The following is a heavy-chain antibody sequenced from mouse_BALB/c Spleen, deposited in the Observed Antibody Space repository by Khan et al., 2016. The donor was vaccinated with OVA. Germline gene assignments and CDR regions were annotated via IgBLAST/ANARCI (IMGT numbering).Heavy chain of an antibody. V-gene: IGHV2-2*02. Sequence: QVRLQQSGPGLVQPSQSLSITRTVSGFSLPTYGVHWVRQSAGKGLELLGVIWSGGCTDYIAAFIPRLSISNDSSKSQVFFKMDSLQVNDTAIYYCARNYDYDEGLAYWGQGTLVTVSA. J-gene: IGHJ3*01. D-gene: IGHD2-4*01. CDR1: GFSLPTYG. CDR2: IWSGGCT. CDR3: ARNYDYDEGLAY.